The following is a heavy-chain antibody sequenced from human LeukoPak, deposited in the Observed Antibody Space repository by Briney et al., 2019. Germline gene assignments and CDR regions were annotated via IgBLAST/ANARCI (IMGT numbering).Heavy chain of an antibody. CDR2: IYTSGTT. V-gene: IGHV4-4*07. D-gene: IGHD6-13*01. CDR3: VRGGSAAAAVFDY. CDR1: GGSIRGYY. J-gene: IGHJ4*02. Sequence: SETLSLTCTVSGGSIRGYYWSWIRQPAGKGLEWIGRIYTSGTTNFNPSLKSRVTMSVDTSKNQFSLELTSVTAADTAVYYCVRGGSAAAAVFDYWGQGTLVTVSS.